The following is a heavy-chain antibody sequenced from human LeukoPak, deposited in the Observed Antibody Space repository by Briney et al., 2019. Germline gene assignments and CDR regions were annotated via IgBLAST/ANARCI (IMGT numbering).Heavy chain of an antibody. Sequence: SETLSLTCTVSGGSISSYYWSWIRQPPGKGLEWIGYIYYSGSTNYNPSLKSRVTISVDTSKNQFSLKLSSVTAADTAVYYCARGYYYDSSGYYYPFDYWGQGTLVTVSS. J-gene: IGHJ4*02. CDR3: ARGYYYDSSGYYYPFDY. V-gene: IGHV4-59*01. CDR1: GGSISSYY. CDR2: IYYSGST. D-gene: IGHD3-22*01.